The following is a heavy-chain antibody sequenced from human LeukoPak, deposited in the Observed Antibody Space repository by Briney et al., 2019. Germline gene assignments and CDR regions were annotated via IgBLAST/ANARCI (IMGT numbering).Heavy chain of an antibody. CDR1: GYTFTGYY. CDR3: ARDRQYYDSSGYYSGFDY. D-gene: IGHD3-22*01. Sequence: ASVKVSCKASGYTFTGYYMHWVRQATGQGLEWMGWISAYNGNTNYAQKLQGRVTMTTDTSTSTAYMELRSLRSDDTAVYYCARDRQYYDSSGYYSGFDYWGQGTLVTVSS. J-gene: IGHJ4*02. V-gene: IGHV1-18*04. CDR2: ISAYNGNT.